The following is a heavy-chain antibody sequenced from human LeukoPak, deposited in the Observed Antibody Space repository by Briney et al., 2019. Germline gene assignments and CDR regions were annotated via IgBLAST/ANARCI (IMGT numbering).Heavy chain of an antibody. Sequence: PGGSLRLSCAASGFTFSSYAMSWVRQAPGKGLEWVSAISGSGGSTYYADSVKGRFTISRDNSKNTLYLQMNSLRAEDTAVYYCAKDSPYYDFWSVRVTGAFDIWGQGTMVTVSS. V-gene: IGHV3-23*01. CDR2: ISGSGGST. CDR1: GFTFSSYA. CDR3: AKDSPYYDFWSVRVTGAFDI. D-gene: IGHD3-3*01. J-gene: IGHJ3*02.